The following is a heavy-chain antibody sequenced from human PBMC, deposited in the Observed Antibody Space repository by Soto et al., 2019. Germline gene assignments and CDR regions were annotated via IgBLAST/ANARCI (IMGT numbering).Heavy chain of an antibody. V-gene: IGHV3-23*01. Sequence: PGGSLRLSCAASGFTFSSYAMSWVRQAPGKGLEWVSVISGSGGSTYYADSVKGRFTISRDKSKNTLYLQMNSLRAKYTAVYYCSNGTDPTEEVKTDPDYYYGMDVWGQGTTVTVSS. CDR3: SNGTDPTEEVKTDPDYYYGMDV. J-gene: IGHJ6*02. CDR1: GFTFSSYA. D-gene: IGHD1-1*01. CDR2: ISGSGGST.